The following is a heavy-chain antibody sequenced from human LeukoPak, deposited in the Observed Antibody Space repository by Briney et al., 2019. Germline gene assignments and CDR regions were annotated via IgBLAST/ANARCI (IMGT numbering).Heavy chain of an antibody. CDR1: GGSFSGYY. CDR3: ARGGKYCSSTTCYVAY. Sequence: SETLSLTCAVYGGSFSGYYWSWVRQPPGEGLEWIGEINHSGGTNCNPSLKSRVTISVDTSKNQFSLKLSSVTAADTAVYYCARGGKYCSSTTCYVAYWGQGALLTVSS. D-gene: IGHD2-2*01. V-gene: IGHV4-34*01. CDR2: INHSGGT. J-gene: IGHJ4*02.